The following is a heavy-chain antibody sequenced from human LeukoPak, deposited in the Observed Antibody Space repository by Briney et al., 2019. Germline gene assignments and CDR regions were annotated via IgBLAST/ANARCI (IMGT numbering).Heavy chain of an antibody. CDR1: GFTFSSYG. D-gene: IGHD2-2*02. CDR2: IRYDGSNK. CDR3: AKGSRCSSTSCYMFDFDY. Sequence: GGSLRLSCAASGFTFSSYGMHWVRQAPGKGLEWVAFIRYDGSNKYYADSVKGRFTFSRDNSKNTLYLQMNSLRAEDTAVYYCAKGSRCSSTSCYMFDFDYWGQGTLVTVSS. J-gene: IGHJ4*02. V-gene: IGHV3-30*02.